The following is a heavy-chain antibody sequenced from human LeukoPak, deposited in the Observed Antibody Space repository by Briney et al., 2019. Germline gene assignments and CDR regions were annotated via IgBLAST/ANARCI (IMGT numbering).Heavy chain of an antibody. Sequence: GASVKVSCKASGYTFTGYYMHWVRQAPGQGLEWMGWINPNGGGTNYAQKFQGRVTMTRDTSISTAYMELSRLRSDDTAVYYCARAGVWDYGDSSGYHNGAFDLWGQGTMVTVSS. CDR3: ARAGVWDYGDSSGYHNGAFDL. J-gene: IGHJ3*01. CDR2: INPNGGGT. CDR1: GYTFTGYY. V-gene: IGHV1-2*02. D-gene: IGHD3-22*01.